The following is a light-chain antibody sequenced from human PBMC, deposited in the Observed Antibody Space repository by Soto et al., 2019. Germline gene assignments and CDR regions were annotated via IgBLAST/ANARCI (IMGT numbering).Light chain of an antibody. CDR1: SGSIARHY. J-gene: IGLJ3*02. CDR2: DDN. CDR3: QSYDSTNRV. V-gene: IGLV6-57*04. Sequence: NFMLTQPHFVSESPAKTVTISCTRSSGSIARHYVQWYQQRPGSASTTVIFDDNQRPSGVPDRFSGSIDSSSNSASLTISGLKTEDEADYYCQSYDSTNRVFGGGTKLTVL.